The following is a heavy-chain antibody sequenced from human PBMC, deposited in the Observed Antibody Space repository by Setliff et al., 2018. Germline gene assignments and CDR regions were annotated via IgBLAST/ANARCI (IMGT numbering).Heavy chain of an antibody. V-gene: IGHV1-18*01. Sequence: ASVKVSCKASGYTFTSYDINWVRQATGQGLEWMGWMNPNSGNTNYAQKLQGRVTMTTDTSTSTAYMELRSLRSDDTAVYYCARDAGKWLVLPNWFDPWGQGTLVTVSS. CDR1: GYTFTSYD. CDR3: ARDAGKWLVLPNWFDP. CDR2: MNPNSGNT. J-gene: IGHJ5*02. D-gene: IGHD6-19*01.